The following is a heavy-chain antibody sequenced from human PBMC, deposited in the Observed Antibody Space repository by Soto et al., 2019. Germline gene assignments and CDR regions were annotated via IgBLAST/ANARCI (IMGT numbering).Heavy chain of an antibody. V-gene: IGHV3-15*01. D-gene: IGHD2-21*02. J-gene: IGHJ6*02. Sequence: EVQLVESGGGLVKPGGSLRLSCAASGFTFSNAWMSWVRQAPGKGLEWVGRIKTKTDGGTTDYAAPVKGRFTISRDDSKNTLYLQMNSPKTEATAVYYCTTGVTSRGMDVWGQGTTVTVSS. CDR3: TTGVTSRGMDV. CDR2: IKTKTDGGTT. CDR1: GFTFSNAW.